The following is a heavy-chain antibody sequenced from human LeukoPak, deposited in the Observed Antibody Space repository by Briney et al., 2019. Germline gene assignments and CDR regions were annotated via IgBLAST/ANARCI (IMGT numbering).Heavy chain of an antibody. CDR1: GGSFSGYY. CDR2: INHSGST. J-gene: IGHJ6*02. V-gene: IGHV4-34*01. Sequence: SETLSLTCAVYGGSFSGYYWSWIRQPPGKGLEWIGEINHSGSTNYNPSLKSRVTISVDTSKNQFSLKLSSVTAADTAVYYCARHPPQYYYGLDVWGQGTTVTVSS. CDR3: ARHPPQYYYGLDV.